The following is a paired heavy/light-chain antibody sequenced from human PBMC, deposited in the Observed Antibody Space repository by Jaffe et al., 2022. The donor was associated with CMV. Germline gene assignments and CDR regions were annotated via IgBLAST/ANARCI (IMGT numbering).Light chain of an antibody. CDR3: YSATDNSVV. Sequence: SYELTQPSSVSVSPGQTARITCSGDVLTKKYARWFQQKPGRAPVLVIYKDNERPSGIPERFSGSSSGTTVTLTISGAQVEDEADYYCYSATDNSVVFGGGTKLTVL. CDR2: KDN. V-gene: IGLV3-27*01. J-gene: IGLJ2*01. CDR1: VLTKKY.
Heavy chain of an antibody. CDR3: TATKYCSGGFCNAHN. Sequence: EVQLVESGGGLVKPGGSLRLSCAASGFPFSDAWMSWVRQAPGKGLEWVARIKSKIDDGTTDYAAPVKARFTISRDDSKNTLYLQMNSLKNEDTAVYYCTATKYCSGGFCNAHNWGQGTLVTVSS. CDR1: GFPFSDAW. CDR2: IKSKIDDGTT. D-gene: IGHD2-15*01. V-gene: IGHV3-15*01. J-gene: IGHJ4*02.